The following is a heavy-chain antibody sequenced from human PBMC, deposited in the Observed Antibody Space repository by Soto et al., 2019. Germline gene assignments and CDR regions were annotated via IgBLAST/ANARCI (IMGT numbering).Heavy chain of an antibody. Sequence: LRLSCAASGFTFSSYAMHWVRQAPGKGLEWVAVISYDGSNKYYADSVKGRFTISRDNSKNTLYLQMNSLRAEDTAVYYCARVVRGGMDVWGQGTTVTVSS. CDR2: ISYDGSNK. CDR3: ARVVRGGMDV. CDR1: GFTFSSYA. J-gene: IGHJ6*02. V-gene: IGHV3-30-3*01. D-gene: IGHD1-26*01.